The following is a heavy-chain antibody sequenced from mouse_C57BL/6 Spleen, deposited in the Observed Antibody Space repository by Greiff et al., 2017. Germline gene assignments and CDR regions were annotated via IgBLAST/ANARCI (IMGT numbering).Heavy chain of an antibody. D-gene: IGHD3-2*02. CDR1: GYTFTSYW. CDR3: ARGELRLEASYYFDY. J-gene: IGHJ2*01. CDR2: IDPSDSYT. Sequence: QVQLKQPGAELVKPGASVKLSCKASGYTFTSYWMQWVKQRPGQGLEWIGEIDPSDSYTNYNQKFKGKATLTVDTSSSTAYMQLSSLTSEDSAVYYCARGELRLEASYYFDYWGQGTTLTVSS. V-gene: IGHV1-50*01.